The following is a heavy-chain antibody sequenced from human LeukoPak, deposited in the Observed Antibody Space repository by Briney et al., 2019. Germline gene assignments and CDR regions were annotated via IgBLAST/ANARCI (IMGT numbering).Heavy chain of an antibody. J-gene: IGHJ4*02. Sequence: SETLSLTCTVSGGSMSNSSYYWGWIRQPPGKGLEWIGSIYYTGSTYYNPSFKSRITISVDTSKNQFSLKVISVTAADTAVYYCAKDRIGGALEFWGQGTLATVSS. CDR3: AKDRIGGALEF. CDR1: GGSMSNSSYY. V-gene: IGHV4-39*02. CDR2: IYYTGST. D-gene: IGHD4-23*01.